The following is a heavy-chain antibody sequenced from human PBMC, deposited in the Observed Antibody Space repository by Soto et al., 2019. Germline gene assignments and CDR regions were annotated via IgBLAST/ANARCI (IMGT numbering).Heavy chain of an antibody. CDR3: VKGGMYVSSPRPY. J-gene: IGHJ4*02. D-gene: IGHD2-8*01. CDR2: ISSNGGST. V-gene: IGHV3-64D*08. CDR1: GFTFSSYA. Sequence: GGSLRLSCSASGFTFSSYAMHWVRQAPGKGLEYVSAISSNGGSTYYPDSVKGRFTISRDNSKNTLYLQMSSLRPEDTAVYYFVKGGMYVSSPRPYWGQGTLVTVSS.